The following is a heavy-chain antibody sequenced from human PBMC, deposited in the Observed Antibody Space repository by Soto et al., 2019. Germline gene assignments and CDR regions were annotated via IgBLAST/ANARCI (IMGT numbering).Heavy chain of an antibody. CDR2: INAGNGNT. CDR1: GYTFTSYA. CDR3: ARDLPAGY. D-gene: IGHD2-2*01. Sequence: QVQLVQSGAEVKKPGASVKVSCKASGYTFTSYAMRWVRQAPGQRLEWMGWINAGNGNTRYSQKLQGRVTITRDTAASTAYMEPSSLRSEDTGVYYWARDLPAGYWGQGSLGTVSS. V-gene: IGHV1-3*01. J-gene: IGHJ4*02.